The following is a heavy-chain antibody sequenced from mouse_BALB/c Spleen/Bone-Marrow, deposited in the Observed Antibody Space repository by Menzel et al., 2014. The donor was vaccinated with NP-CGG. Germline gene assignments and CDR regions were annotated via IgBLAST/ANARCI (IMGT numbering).Heavy chain of an antibody. CDR2: IDPSDSYT. CDR3: AITTVVATGDY. D-gene: IGHD1-1*01. V-gene: IGHV1-69*02. CDR1: GYTFXSYW. J-gene: IGHJ2*01. Sequence: QVQLQQPGAELVKPGASVKLSCKASGYTFXSYWMHWVKQRPGQGLEWIGEIDPSDSYTNYNQKFKGKATLTVDKSSSTAYMQLSSLTSEDSAVYYCAITTVVATGDYWGQGTTLTVSS.